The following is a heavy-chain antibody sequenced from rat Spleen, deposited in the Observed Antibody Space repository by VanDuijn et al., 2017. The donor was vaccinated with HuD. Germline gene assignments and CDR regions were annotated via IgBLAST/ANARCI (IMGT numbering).Heavy chain of an antibody. J-gene: IGHJ4*01. CDR2: ISYDGSST. Sequence: EVQLVESGGGLVQPGRSMKLSCAASGFTFSSFPMAWVRQAPGKGLEWVATISYDGSSTYYRDSVKGRFTISRDNAKRTLYLQMDSLRSEDTATYYCAKKGTYYGYLYVMDAWGQGASVTVSS. D-gene: IGHD1-9*01. CDR3: AKKGTYYGYLYVMDA. CDR1: GFTFSSFP. V-gene: IGHV5-46*01.